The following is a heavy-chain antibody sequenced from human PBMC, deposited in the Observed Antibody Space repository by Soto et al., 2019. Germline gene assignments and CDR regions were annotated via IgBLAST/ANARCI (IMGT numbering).Heavy chain of an antibody. D-gene: IGHD3-3*01. Sequence: QVQLVQSGAEVKKPGSSVKVSCKASGGTFSSYAISWVRQAPGQGLEWMGGIIPIFGTENYAQKFQGRVTITADDTTSTAYMELSSLGSEDTAVYYCAILYYDFWGGYSVKNGMDVWGQGTKVTVSS. V-gene: IGHV1-69*12. CDR1: GGTFSSYA. CDR3: AILYYDFWGGYSVKNGMDV. J-gene: IGHJ6*02. CDR2: IIPIFGTE.